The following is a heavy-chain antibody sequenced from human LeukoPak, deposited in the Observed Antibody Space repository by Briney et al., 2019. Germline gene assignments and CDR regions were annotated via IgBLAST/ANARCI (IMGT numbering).Heavy chain of an antibody. D-gene: IGHD5-24*01. Sequence: PGGSLRLSCAASGFIFSGYSINWVRQAPGKGLEWVANIKQDGSEKYYVDSVKGRFTISRDNAKNSLYLQMNSLRAEDTAVYYCARLLMASYYFDYWGQGTLVTVSS. CDR1: GFIFSGYS. V-gene: IGHV3-7*01. CDR3: ARLLMASYYFDY. CDR2: IKQDGSEK. J-gene: IGHJ4*02.